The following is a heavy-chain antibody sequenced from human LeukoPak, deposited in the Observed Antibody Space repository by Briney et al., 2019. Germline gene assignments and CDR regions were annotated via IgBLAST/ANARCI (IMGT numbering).Heavy chain of an antibody. CDR2: ISAYNGNT. CDR3: ARESVRANRHAEGCDVFDI. CDR1: GYTFTSYG. Sequence: GASVKVSRKASGYTFTSYGISWVRQAPGQGPEWMGWISAYNGNTNYAQKLQGRVTMTTDTSTSTAYMELRSLRSDDTAVYYCARESVRANRHAEGCDVFDIWGQGTLVSVSS. D-gene: IGHD1-14*01. V-gene: IGHV1-18*01. J-gene: IGHJ3*02.